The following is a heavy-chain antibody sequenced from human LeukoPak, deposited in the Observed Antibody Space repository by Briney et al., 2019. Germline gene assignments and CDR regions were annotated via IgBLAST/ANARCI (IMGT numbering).Heavy chain of an antibody. J-gene: IGHJ4*02. CDR1: GFTFSSYW. CDR3: ASVYYGYYFDY. Sequence: PGGSLRLSCAASGFTFSSYWMSWVRQAPGQGLEWVANIKQDGSERYYVDSVKGRFTISRDNAKNSLYLQMNSLRAEDTAVYYCASVYYGYYFDYWGQGTLVTVSS. V-gene: IGHV3-7*01. D-gene: IGHD3-10*01. CDR2: IKQDGSER.